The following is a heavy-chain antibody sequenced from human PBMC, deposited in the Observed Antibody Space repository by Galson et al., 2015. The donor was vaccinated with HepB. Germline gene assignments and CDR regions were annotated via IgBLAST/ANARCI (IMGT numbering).Heavy chain of an antibody. V-gene: IGHV1-69*13. Sequence: SVKVSCKASGGTFSSYAISWVRQAPGQGLEWMGGIIPIFGTANYAQKFQGRVTITADESTSTAYMELSSLRSEDTAVYYCARDSSGYYHFDYWGQGTLVTVSS. D-gene: IGHD3-22*01. CDR2: IIPIFGTA. CDR1: GGTFSSYA. CDR3: ARDSSGYYHFDY. J-gene: IGHJ4*02.